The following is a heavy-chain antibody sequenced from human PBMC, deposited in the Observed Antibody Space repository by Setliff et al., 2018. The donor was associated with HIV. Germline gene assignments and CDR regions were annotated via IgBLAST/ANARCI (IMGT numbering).Heavy chain of an antibody. J-gene: IGHJ3*01. Sequence: LSLTCTVSGGSISTYYWSWIRQPPGKGLEWIGEINHSGSTNYNPSLKTRVTIMVDTSKNQFSPKLGSVTAADTAVYYCAREWSYGAFDTFDVWGQGTMVTVS. V-gene: IGHV4-34*01. D-gene: IGHD5-18*01. CDR2: INHSGST. CDR3: AREWSYGAFDTFDV. CDR1: GGSISTYY.